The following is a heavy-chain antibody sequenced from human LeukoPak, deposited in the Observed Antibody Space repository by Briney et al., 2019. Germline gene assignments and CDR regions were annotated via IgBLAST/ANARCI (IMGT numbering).Heavy chain of an antibody. J-gene: IGHJ6*04. V-gene: IGHV3-48*03. CDR2: ISSSGSTI. Sequence: QTGGSLRLSCAASGFTFSSYEMNWVRQAPGKGLEWVSYISSSGSTIYYADSVKGRFTISRDNAKNSLYLQMNSLRAEDTAVYYCARDRGYDILTGYSPTYYYYGMDVWGKGTTVTVSS. CDR3: ARDRGYDILTGYSPTYYYYGMDV. CDR1: GFTFSSYE. D-gene: IGHD3-9*01.